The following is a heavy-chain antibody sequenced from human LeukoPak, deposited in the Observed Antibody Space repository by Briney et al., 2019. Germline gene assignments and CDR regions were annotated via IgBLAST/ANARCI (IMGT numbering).Heavy chain of an antibody. CDR3: AKNYYGSGGYYIIDY. J-gene: IGHJ4*02. CDR2: ISGSGGGT. D-gene: IGHD3-10*01. Sequence: QSGGSLRLSCAASGFTFSSYAMSWVRQAPGKGLGWVSAISGSGGGTYYADSVKGRFTISRDNSKNALYLQMNSLRAEDTAVYYCAKNYYGSGGYYIIDYWGQGTLVTVSS. CDR1: GFTFSSYA. V-gene: IGHV3-23*01.